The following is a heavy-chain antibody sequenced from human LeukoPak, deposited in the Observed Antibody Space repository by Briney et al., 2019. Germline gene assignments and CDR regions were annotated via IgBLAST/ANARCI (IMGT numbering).Heavy chain of an antibody. CDR2: ISDDGGTT. CDR3: ARDGGGSPDY. J-gene: IGHJ4*02. Sequence: QSGGSLRLSCAASGFIFNNYAIHWVRQAPGKGLEYVSAISDDGGTTFYTNSVKGRFTISRDNSKNTLYLQMGSLRAEDMAVYYCARDGGGSPDYWGQGTLVTVSS. V-gene: IGHV3-64*01. CDR1: GFIFNNYA. D-gene: IGHD1-26*01.